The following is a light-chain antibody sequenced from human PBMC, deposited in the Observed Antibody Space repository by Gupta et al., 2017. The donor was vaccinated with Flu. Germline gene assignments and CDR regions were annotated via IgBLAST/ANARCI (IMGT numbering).Light chain of an antibody. V-gene: IGKV3-11*01. CDR1: QSVGSY. Sequence: IVLTQSPATLSLSPGERATLSCRASQSVGSYLAWYQHKPGQAPRLLIYDASNRATGIPARFSGSGSETDFTLTISSLEPEDSAVYYCQQRSNWPPSLTFGGGTKVEI. CDR2: DAS. CDR3: QQRSNWPPSLT. J-gene: IGKJ4*01.